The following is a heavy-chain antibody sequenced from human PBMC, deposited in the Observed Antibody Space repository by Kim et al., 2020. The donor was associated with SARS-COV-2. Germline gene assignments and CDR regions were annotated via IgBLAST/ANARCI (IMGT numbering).Heavy chain of an antibody. V-gene: IGHV4-4*09. CDR3: ASAPGYSSGWYVY. D-gene: IGHD6-19*01. Sequence: YKPSLQSRVTISVDASKNQFSLKLSSVTAADTAVYYCASAPGYSSGWYVYWGQGTLVTVSS. J-gene: IGHJ4*02.